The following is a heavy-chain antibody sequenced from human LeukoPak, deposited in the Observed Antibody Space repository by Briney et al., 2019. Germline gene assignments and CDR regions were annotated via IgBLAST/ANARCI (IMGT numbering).Heavy chain of an antibody. V-gene: IGHV4-34*01. J-gene: IGHJ4*01. CDR2: INHSGST. D-gene: IGHD3-16*01. CDR1: GGSFSGYY. Sequence: SETLSLTCAVYGGSFSGYYWSWIRQPPGKWLEWIGEINHSGSTNYNPSLKSRVTISVDTSKNQFSLKLSSVTAADTAVYYCARGDRGYFDYWGQEPCSPLPQ. CDR3: ARGDRGYFDY.